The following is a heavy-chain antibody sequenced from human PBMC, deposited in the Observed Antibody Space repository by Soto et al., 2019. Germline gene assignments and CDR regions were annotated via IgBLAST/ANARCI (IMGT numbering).Heavy chain of an antibody. CDR1: GGTFSSYT. CDR2: IIPILGIA. CDR3: ASGRRGYYDSSGIPLGGGMDV. V-gene: IGHV1-69*02. Sequence: ASVKVSCKASGGTFSSYTISWVRQAPGQGLEWMGRIIPILGIANYAQKFQGRVTITADKSTSTAYMELSSLRSEDTAVYYCASGRRGYYDSSGIPLGGGMDVWGQGTTVTVSS. D-gene: IGHD3-22*01. J-gene: IGHJ6*02.